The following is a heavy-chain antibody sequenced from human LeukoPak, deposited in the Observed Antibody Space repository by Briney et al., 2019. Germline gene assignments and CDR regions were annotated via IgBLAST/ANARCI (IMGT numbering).Heavy chain of an antibody. J-gene: IGHJ3*02. Sequence: PGGSLRLSCAASGFTFSSYWMSWVRQAPGKGLEWVSAISGSGGSTYYADSVKGRFTISRDNSKNTLSLQMNSLRAEDTAVYYCACPLVPAAIGAFDIWGQGTMVTVSS. CDR1: GFTFSSYW. CDR3: ACPLVPAAIGAFDI. V-gene: IGHV3-23*01. D-gene: IGHD2-2*02. CDR2: ISGSGGST.